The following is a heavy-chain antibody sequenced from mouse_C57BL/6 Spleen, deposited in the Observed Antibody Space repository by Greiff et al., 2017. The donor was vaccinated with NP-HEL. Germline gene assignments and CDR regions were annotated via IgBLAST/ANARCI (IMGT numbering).Heavy chain of an antibody. CDR2: IDPSDSYT. CDR3: ARSYYYGSSYCDY. D-gene: IGHD1-1*01. V-gene: IGHV1-50*01. J-gene: IGHJ2*01. CDR1: GYTFTSYW. Sequence: QVQLQQPGAELVKPGASVKLSCKASGYTFTSYWMQWVKQRPGQGLEWIGEIDPSDSYTNYNQKFKGKATLTVDTSSSTAYMQLSSLTSEDSAVYYCARSYYYGSSYCDYWGQGTTLTVSS.